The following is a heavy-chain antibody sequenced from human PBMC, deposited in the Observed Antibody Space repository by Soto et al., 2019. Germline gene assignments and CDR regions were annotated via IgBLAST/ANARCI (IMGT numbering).Heavy chain of an antibody. Sequence: EVQLVESGGGLVQPGGSLKLSCAASGFTFSGAAIHWVRQASGKGLEWVGRIRSKAKDYATAYTESVKGRFTISRDDSKYTAYLQMNRLKTADPAMYYCSTLGEWGSYSGSWGQGPLVTVSS. CDR3: STLGEWGSYSGS. J-gene: IGHJ5*02. V-gene: IGHV3-73*02. CDR2: IRSKAKDYAT. CDR1: GFTFSGAA. D-gene: IGHD3-16*01.